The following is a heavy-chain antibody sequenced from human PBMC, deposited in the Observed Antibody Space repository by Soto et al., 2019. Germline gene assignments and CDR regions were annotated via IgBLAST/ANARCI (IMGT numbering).Heavy chain of an antibody. CDR2: IIPIFGTA. CDR3: ARGLGVGDYDYVWGSYRPYYFDY. D-gene: IGHD3-16*02. Sequence: QVQLVQSGAEVKKPGSSVKVSCKASGGTFSSYAISWVRQAPGQGLEWMGGIIPIFGTANYAQKFQGRVTITADKSTSTAYMELSSLRSEDTAVYYCARGLGVGDYDYVWGSYRPYYFDYWGQGTLVTVSS. V-gene: IGHV1-69*06. J-gene: IGHJ4*02. CDR1: GGTFSSYA.